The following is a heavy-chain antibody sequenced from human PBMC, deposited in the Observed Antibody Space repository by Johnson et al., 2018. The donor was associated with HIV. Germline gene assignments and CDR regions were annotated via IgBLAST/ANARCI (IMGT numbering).Heavy chain of an antibody. CDR1: GFTFSSYA. V-gene: IGHV3-30-3*01. D-gene: IGHD3-22*01. CDR3: ARGRDYYDSSGGQDAFDI. Sequence: QVQLVESGGGVVQPGRSLRLSCAASGFTFSSYAMHWVRQAPGTGLEWVAVISYDGSNKYYADSVKGRFPISRDTSKNTLYVQMNSLRPEETALYYCARGRDYYDSSGGQDAFDIWGQGTMVTVSS. CDR2: ISYDGSNK. J-gene: IGHJ3*02.